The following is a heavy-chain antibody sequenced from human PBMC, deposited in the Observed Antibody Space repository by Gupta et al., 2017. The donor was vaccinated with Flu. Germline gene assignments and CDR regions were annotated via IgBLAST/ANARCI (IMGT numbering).Heavy chain of an antibody. D-gene: IGHD3-16*01. CDR2: IWYDGNNK. CDR1: GFTFSTLA. V-gene: IGHV3-33*01. J-gene: IGHJ3*02. Sequence: QVQLVESGGGVVQPGRSLRLSGVASGFTFSTLAMHWVQQAPGKGLEWVAVIWYDGNNKYYTDSVKGRFTISRDNSKNTLDLQMNSLRAEDSAVYYCAREIVGGAFDIWGQGTMVTVSS. CDR3: AREIVGGAFDI.